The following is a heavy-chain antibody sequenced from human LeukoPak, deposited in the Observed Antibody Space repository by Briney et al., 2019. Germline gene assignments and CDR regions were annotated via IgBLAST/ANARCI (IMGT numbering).Heavy chain of an antibody. CDR2: IWYDGSNK. V-gene: IGHV3-33*01. J-gene: IGHJ6*03. CDR1: GFTFSSYG. Sequence: GRSLRLSCAASGFTFSSYGMHWVRQAPGKGLEGVAVIWYDGSNKYYADSVKGRFTISRDNSKNTLYLQMNSLRAEDTAVYYCARGLAESGASRYYYYYMDVWGKGTTVTVSS. CDR3: ARGLAESGASRYYYYYMDV. D-gene: IGHD1-14*01.